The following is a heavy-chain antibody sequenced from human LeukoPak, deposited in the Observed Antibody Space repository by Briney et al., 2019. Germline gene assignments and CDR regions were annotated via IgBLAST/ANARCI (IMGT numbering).Heavy chain of an antibody. J-gene: IGHJ4*02. D-gene: IGHD3-22*01. CDR1: GGSISSGGYY. Sequence: PSETLSLTRTVSGGSISSGGYYWSWIRQHPGKGLEWIGYIYYSGSTYYNPSLKSRVTISVDTSKNQFSLKLSSVTAADTAVYYCARADGDYYDSSGPYYFDYWGQGTLVTVSS. V-gene: IGHV4-31*03. CDR3: ARADGDYYDSSGPYYFDY. CDR2: IYYSGST.